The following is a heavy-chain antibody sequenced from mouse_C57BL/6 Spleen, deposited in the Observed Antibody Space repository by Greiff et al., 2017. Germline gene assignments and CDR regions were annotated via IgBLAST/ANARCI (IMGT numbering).Heavy chain of an antibody. V-gene: IGHV1-55*01. J-gene: IGHJ2*01. Sequence: QVQLKQSGAELVKPGASVKMSCKASGYTFTSYWITWVKQRPGQGLEWIGDIYPGSGSTNYNEKFKSKATLTVDTSSSTAYMQLSSLTSEDSAVYYCARGRPYGRFFDYWGQGTTLTVSS. CDR2: IYPGSGST. CDR3: ARGRPYGRFFDY. CDR1: GYTFTSYW. D-gene: IGHD1-1*02.